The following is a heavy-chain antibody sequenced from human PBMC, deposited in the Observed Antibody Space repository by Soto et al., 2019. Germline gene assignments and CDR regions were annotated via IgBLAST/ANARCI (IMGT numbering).Heavy chain of an antibody. D-gene: IGHD3-16*02. CDR3: ARPFSYIWGSYPTGGAFDI. CDR2: IYPGDSDT. V-gene: IGHV5-51*01. CDR1: GYSFTSYW. Sequence: PGESLKISCKGSGYSFTSYWIGWVRQMPGKGLDWMGIIYPGDSDTRYSPSFQGQVTISADKSISTAYLQWSSLKASDTAMYYCARPFSYIWGSYPTGGAFDIWGQGTMVTVSS. J-gene: IGHJ3*02.